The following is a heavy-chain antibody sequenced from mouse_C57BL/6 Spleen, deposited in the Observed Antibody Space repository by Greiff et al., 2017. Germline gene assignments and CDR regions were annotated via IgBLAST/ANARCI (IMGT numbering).Heavy chain of an antibody. J-gene: IGHJ3*01. CDR3: ASYDYDDGGFAY. CDR1: GYTFTNYW. CDR2: IYPGGGYT. D-gene: IGHD2-4*01. Sequence: QVHVKQSGAELVRPGTSVKMSCKASGYTFTNYWIGWAKQRPGHGLEWIGDIYPGGGYTNYNEKFKGKATLTADKSSSTAYMQFSSLTSEDSAIYYCASYDYDDGGFAYWGQGTLITVSA. V-gene: IGHV1-63*01.